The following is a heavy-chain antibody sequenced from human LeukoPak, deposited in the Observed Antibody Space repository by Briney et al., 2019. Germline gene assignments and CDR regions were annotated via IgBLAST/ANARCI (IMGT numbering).Heavy chain of an antibody. Sequence: ASVKVSCKASGYTFTGYFMHWVRQAPGQGLEWMGWINPNSGGTNYAQKFQGRVTMTRDTSISTAYMELSSLRSDDTAVYYCASEVLAKNYGMDVWGQGTTVTVSS. V-gene: IGHV1-2*02. CDR2: INPNSGGT. CDR1: GYTFTGYF. J-gene: IGHJ6*02. CDR3: ASEVLAKNYGMDV. D-gene: IGHD2-8*02.